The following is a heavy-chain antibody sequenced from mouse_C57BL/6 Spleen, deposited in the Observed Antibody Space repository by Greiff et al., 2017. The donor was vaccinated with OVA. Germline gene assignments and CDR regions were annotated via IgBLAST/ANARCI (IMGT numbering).Heavy chain of an antibody. V-gene: IGHV5-6*02. J-gene: IGHJ3*01. CDR1: GFPFSSSG. Sequence: EVKLVESGGDLVKPGGSLTLSCAASGFPFSSSGMSWVRQTPDKRLEWVATISSGGSYTYYPDSVKGRFTISRDNAKNTLYLQMSSLKSEDTAMYYCARQINWDSFAYWGQGTLVTVSA. CDR2: ISSGGSYT. D-gene: IGHD4-1*02. CDR3: ARQINWDSFAY.